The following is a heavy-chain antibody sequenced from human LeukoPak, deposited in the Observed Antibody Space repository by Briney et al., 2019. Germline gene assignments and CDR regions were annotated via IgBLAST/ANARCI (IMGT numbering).Heavy chain of an antibody. CDR2: ISYEGSKK. Sequence: PAGSLRLSCSASGFSFSTYAMHWVRQAPGQGLVWVVFISYEGSKKYYKDYVRGRFTVSRDNSKNNLYLQINTLRAEDTAVYRCAKDYGMGTYFGNWGQGALVAVSS. CDR1: GFSFSTYA. J-gene: IGHJ4*02. V-gene: IGHV3-30*18. CDR3: AKDYGMGTYFGN. D-gene: IGHD1-7*01.